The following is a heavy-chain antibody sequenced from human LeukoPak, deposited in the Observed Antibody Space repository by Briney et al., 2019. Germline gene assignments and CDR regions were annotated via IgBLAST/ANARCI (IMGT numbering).Heavy chain of an antibody. Sequence: RSQTLSLTCAISGGSASSNTVTWNWIRQSPSRGLEWLGRTYYQGRWFNDYAVSVKSRITINADTSKNQFSLQLNSVSPEDTALYYCGRQHGGTIDYWGQGTLVTVSS. CDR2: TYYQGRWFN. J-gene: IGHJ4*02. CDR3: GRQHGGTIDY. CDR1: GGSASSNTVT. D-gene: IGHD1-7*01. V-gene: IGHV6-1*01.